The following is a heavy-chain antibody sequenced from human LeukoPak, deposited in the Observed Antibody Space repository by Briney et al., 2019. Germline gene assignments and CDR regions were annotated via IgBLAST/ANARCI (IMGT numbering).Heavy chain of an antibody. V-gene: IGHV4-39*07. Sequence: PSETLSLTCTVSGGSISSSSYYWGWIRQPPGKGLEWIGNIYYSGSTYYNPSLKSRVTISVDTSKNQFSLKLSSVTAADTAVYYCSRIRRGLMYAIRSGYLFDPWGQGTLVTVSS. D-gene: IGHD2-8*01. CDR2: IYYSGST. J-gene: IGHJ5*02. CDR1: GGSISSSSYY. CDR3: SRIRRGLMYAIRSGYLFDP.